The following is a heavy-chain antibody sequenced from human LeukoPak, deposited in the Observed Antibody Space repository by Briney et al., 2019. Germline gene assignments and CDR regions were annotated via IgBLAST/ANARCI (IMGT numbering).Heavy chain of an antibody. V-gene: IGHV4-38-2*01. D-gene: IGHD2-2*01. Sequence: SETLALTCAVSGYSFSSGYYWGWIRQPPGKGLEWIGSIYHSGSTYYNPSLKSRVTISVDTSKNQFSLKLSSVTAADTAVYYCALGHQVRDWFDPWGQGTLVTVSS. CDR2: IYHSGST. CDR3: ALGHQVRDWFDP. J-gene: IGHJ5*02. CDR1: GYSFSSGYY.